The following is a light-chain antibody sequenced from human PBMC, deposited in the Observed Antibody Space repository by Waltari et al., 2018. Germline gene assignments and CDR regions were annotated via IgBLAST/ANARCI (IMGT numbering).Light chain of an antibody. CDR1: QTISNSH. CDR3: QQYGYTLWT. V-gene: IGKV3-20*01. CDR2: SAS. J-gene: IGKJ1*01. Sequence: EIVLTQSPGTLSLSPGERATLSCRASQTISNSHLAWYQQKPGQAPRRLIYSASSRATGIPDRFSGSGSGTDFTLTISRLEPEDLGVYYCQQYGYTLWTFGQGTKVEIK.